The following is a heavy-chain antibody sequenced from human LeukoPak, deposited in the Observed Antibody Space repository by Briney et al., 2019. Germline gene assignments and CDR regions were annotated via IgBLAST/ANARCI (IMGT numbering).Heavy chain of an antibody. CDR3: ARDGGPIVVVNEGFDY. D-gene: IGHD3-22*01. V-gene: IGHV3-48*01. J-gene: IGHJ4*02. CDR1: GFTFSSYS. Sequence: GGSLRLSCAASGFTFSSYSMNWVRQAPGKGLEWVSYISSSSSTIYYADSVKGRFTISRDNAKNSLYLQMNRLRAEDTAVYYCARDGGPIVVVNEGFDYWGQGTLVTVSS. CDR2: ISSSSSTI.